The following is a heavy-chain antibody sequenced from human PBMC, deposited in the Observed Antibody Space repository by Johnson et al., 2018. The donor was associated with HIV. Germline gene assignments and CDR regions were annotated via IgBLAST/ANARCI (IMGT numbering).Heavy chain of an antibody. CDR3: ARASSIAARGADAFDI. CDR2: IYSGGRT. V-gene: IGHV3-66*02. CDR1: GFTFDDYG. J-gene: IGHJ3*02. Sequence: VQLVESGGGVVRPGGSLRLSCAASGFTFDDYGMSWVRQGPGKGLEWVSVIYSGGRTYYADSVKGRFTISGDNSKNTLYLQMNSLRAEDTAVYYCARASSIAARGADAFDIWGQGTMVTVSS. D-gene: IGHD6-6*01.